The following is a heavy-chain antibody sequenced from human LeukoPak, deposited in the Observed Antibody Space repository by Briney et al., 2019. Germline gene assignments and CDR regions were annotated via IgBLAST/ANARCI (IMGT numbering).Heavy chain of an antibody. Sequence: SSETLSLTCAVSGASINSSFSWCWVRQPPGKGLEWIGEIYHSGSTNYNPSLKSRVTISVDKSKNQFSLKLSSVTAADTAVYYCVRSGAVAVDFDYWGQGTLVTVSS. CDR3: VRSGAVAVDFDY. CDR2: IYHSGST. D-gene: IGHD6-19*01. J-gene: IGHJ4*02. V-gene: IGHV4-4*02. CDR1: GASINSSFS.